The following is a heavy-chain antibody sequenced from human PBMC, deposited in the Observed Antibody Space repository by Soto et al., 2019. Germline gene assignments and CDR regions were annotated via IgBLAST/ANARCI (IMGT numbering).Heavy chain of an antibody. Sequence: GASVKVSCKASGYTFTSYYMHWVRQAPGQGLEWMGIINPSGGSTSYAQKFQGRVTMTRDTSTSTVYMELSSLRSEDTAVYYCARGFSLVPAAIDYYYGMDVWGQGTTVTVSS. CDR1: GYTFTSYY. CDR2: INPSGGST. D-gene: IGHD2-2*01. J-gene: IGHJ6*02. V-gene: IGHV1-46*01. CDR3: ARGFSLVPAAIDYYYGMDV.